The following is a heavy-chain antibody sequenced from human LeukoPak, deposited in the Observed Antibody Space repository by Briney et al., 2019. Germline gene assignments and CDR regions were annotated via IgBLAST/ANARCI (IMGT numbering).Heavy chain of an antibody. Sequence: PSETLSLTCTVSGGSISSRNYYWGWIRQPPGKGLEWIGNIYYSGSTFYNPSLKSRVTISVDTPKNQFSLRLSSMTATDTAIYYCARYSGNPWAFDYWGQGTLVTVSS. J-gene: IGHJ4*02. CDR1: GGSISSRNYY. D-gene: IGHD4-23*01. CDR2: IYYSGST. V-gene: IGHV4-39*01. CDR3: ARYSGNPWAFDY.